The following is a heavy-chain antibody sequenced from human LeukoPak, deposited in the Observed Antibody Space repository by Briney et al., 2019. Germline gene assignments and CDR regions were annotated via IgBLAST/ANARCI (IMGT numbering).Heavy chain of an antibody. D-gene: IGHD5-24*01. CDR1: GFTFSSYW. V-gene: IGHV3-74*01. Sequence: GGSLRLSCAASGFTFSSYWMHWVRQAPGKGLVWVSRINSDGSSTSYADSVKGRFTISRDNAKNTLYLQMNSLRAEDTAVYYCALGGRWLQPYFGYWGQGTLVTVSS. J-gene: IGHJ4*02. CDR3: ALGGRWLQPYFGY. CDR2: INSDGSST.